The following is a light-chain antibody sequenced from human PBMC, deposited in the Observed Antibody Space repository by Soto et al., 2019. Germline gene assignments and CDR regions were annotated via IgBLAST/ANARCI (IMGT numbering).Light chain of an antibody. CDR1: QSVSNTY. CDR2: GAS. V-gene: IGKV3-20*01. J-gene: IGKJ1*01. CDR3: HQYGTSPRT. Sequence: EIVLTQSPGTLSLSPGERATLSCRSSQSVSNTYLAWYQQKPGQAPRLLIYGASSRATGSADRFSGSGSGTDFTLTISRLEPEDCAVYFCHQYGTSPRTFGPGTKVEF.